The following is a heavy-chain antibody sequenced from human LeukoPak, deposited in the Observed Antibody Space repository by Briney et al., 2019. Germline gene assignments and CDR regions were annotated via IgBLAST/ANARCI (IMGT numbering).Heavy chain of an antibody. V-gene: IGHV1-2*06. Sequence: ASVKVSCMASGYTFTGYYMHWVRQAPGQGLEWMGRINPNSGGTNYAQKFQGRVTMTRDTSISTAYMELSRLRSDDTAVYYCARDHGYSYGNSDYWGQGTLVTVSS. CDR3: ARDHGYSYGNSDY. J-gene: IGHJ4*02. D-gene: IGHD5-18*01. CDR1: GYTFTGYY. CDR2: INPNSGGT.